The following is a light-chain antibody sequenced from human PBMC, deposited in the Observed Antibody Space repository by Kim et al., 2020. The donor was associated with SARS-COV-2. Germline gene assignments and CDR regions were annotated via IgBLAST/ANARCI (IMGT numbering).Light chain of an antibody. CDR3: GSYTTSITWV. V-gene: IGLV2-14*01. Sequence: QSVLTQPASVSGSPGQSITISCTGTSSDVGRYNYVSWFQQHPGKAPKLIIYDVSKRPSGVSNRFSGSKSGNTASLTISGLQAEDDADYFCGSYTTSITWVFGGGTKLTVL. J-gene: IGLJ3*02. CDR2: DVS. CDR1: SSDVGRYNY.